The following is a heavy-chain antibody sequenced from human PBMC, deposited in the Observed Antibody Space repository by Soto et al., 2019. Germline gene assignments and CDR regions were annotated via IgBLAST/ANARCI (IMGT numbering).Heavy chain of an antibody. V-gene: IGHV4-31*03. D-gene: IGHD5-18*01. J-gene: IGHJ6*02. CDR1: GGSISSGGYY. CDR3: ARDRTQLWLVDHYYGMDV. Sequence: QVQLQESGPGLVKPSQTLSLTCTVSGGSISSGGYYWSWIRQHPGKGLEWIGYIYYSGSTYYNPSLTSRVTISVDTSKNRFSLKLSSVTAADTAVYYCARDRTQLWLVDHYYGMDVWGQGTTVTVSS. CDR2: IYYSGST.